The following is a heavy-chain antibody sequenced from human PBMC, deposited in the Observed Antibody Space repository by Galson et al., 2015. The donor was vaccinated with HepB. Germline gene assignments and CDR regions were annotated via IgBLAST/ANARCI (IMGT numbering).Heavy chain of an antibody. CDR3: AKSYNDSSGYPTSFDY. Sequence: SLRLSCAASGFTFSSFGMHWVRQAPGKGLEWVAVISYDGRNKYYEDSVKGRFTISRDNSKNTQSLQMNSLRAEDTALYYCAKSYNDSSGYPTSFDYWGQGTLVTVSS. D-gene: IGHD3-22*01. CDR2: ISYDGRNK. J-gene: IGHJ4*02. CDR1: GFTFSSFG. V-gene: IGHV3-30*18.